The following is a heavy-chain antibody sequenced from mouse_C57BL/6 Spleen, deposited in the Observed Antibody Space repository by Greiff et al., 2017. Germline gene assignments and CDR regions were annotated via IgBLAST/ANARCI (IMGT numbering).Heavy chain of an antibody. CDR3: AREDYDNFLRTYGD. CDR2: IHPNSGST. V-gene: IGHV1-64*01. Sequence: QVQLQQPGAELVKPGASVKLSCKASGYTFTSYWMHWVKQRPGQGLEWIGMIHPNSGSTNYNEKFKSKATLAVDKSSSTAYMQLSSLTSEDSAVYYGAREDYDNFLRTYGDWGQGTTLTVSS. D-gene: IGHD1-1*01. J-gene: IGHJ2*01. CDR1: GYTFTSYW.